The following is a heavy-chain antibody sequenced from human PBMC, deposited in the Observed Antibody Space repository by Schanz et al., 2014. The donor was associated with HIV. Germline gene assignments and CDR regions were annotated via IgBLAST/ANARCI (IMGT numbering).Heavy chain of an antibody. CDR3: AKDGSWEAFDAFEI. CDR1: GFTFSRDG. Sequence: QVQLVESGGGVVQPGRSLRLSCAASGFTFSRDGMNWVRQTPGKGLEWVAVISYDGSNKYYADSVKGRFTISRDNSKNTLYLQMNSLRAEDTAVYYCAKDGSWEAFDAFEIWGQGTTVTVSS. J-gene: IGHJ3*02. D-gene: IGHD1-26*01. CDR2: ISYDGSNK. V-gene: IGHV3-30*18.